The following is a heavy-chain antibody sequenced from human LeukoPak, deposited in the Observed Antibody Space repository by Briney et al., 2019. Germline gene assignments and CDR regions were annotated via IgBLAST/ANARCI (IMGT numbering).Heavy chain of an antibody. CDR2: ISSSSSYI. J-gene: IGHJ6*02. CDR3: ARARDLPGSGWSHFHDYYYYYGMDV. V-gene: IGHV3-21*01. D-gene: IGHD6-19*01. Sequence: PGGSLRLSCAASGFTFSSYGMHWVRQAPGKGLEWVSSISSSSSYIYYADSVKGRFTISRDNAKNSLYLQMNSLRAEDTAVYYCARARDLPGSGWSHFHDYYYYYGMDVWGQGTTVTVSS. CDR1: GFTFSSYG.